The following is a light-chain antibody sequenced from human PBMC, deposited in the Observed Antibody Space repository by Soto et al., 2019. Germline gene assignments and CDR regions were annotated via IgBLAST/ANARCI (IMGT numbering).Light chain of an antibody. J-gene: IGKJ5*01. CDR3: QQYKNWPRIT. CDR1: QSVSRN. Sequence: EIVMTQSPATLSVSPGERVTLSCRASQSVSRNLAWYQQKPGQAPRLLIYGASTRATGIPARFSGSASGTEFTLTISSLQSEDFGVYYCQQYKNWPRITFGQGTRLE. V-gene: IGKV3-15*01. CDR2: GAS.